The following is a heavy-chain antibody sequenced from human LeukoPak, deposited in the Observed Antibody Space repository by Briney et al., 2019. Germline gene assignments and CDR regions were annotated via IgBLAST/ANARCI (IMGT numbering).Heavy chain of an antibody. CDR3: ARQTGSGLFILP. CDR2: IYYSGNT. CDR1: GVSISSSNSY. Sequence: SETLSLACTVSGVSISSSNSYWGWIRQPPGKGPEWIRSIYYSGNTYYNASLKSQVSISIDTSKNQFSLRLTSVTAADTAVYYCARQTGSGLFILPGGQGTLVTVSS. D-gene: IGHD3/OR15-3a*01. J-gene: IGHJ4*02. V-gene: IGHV4-39*01.